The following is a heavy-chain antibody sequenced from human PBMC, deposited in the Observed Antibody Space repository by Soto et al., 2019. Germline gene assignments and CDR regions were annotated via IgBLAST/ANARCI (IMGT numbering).Heavy chain of an antibody. CDR2: INHSGST. V-gene: IGHV4-34*01. J-gene: IGHJ4*02. CDR3: ARGGKGFGSSSYVD. Sequence: QVQLQQWGAGLLKSSETLSLPCGVYGGSFSGYYWSWIRQPPGKGLEWIGEINHSGSTNYNPSLKGRVTISRATSKIQFSVRRGSVTAADTAVYYWARGGKGFGSSSYVDWGQGALITVSS. CDR1: GGSFSGYY. D-gene: IGHD6-13*01.